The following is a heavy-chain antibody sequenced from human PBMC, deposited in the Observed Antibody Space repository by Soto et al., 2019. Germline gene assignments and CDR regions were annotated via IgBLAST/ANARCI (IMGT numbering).Heavy chain of an antibody. CDR1: GFTFSSYA. J-gene: IGHJ5*02. CDR3: ARWLGAAAGANWFAP. CDR2: ISGSGDST. Sequence: EVQLLESGGGLVQPGGSLRLSCAASGFTFSSYAMSWVRQAPGKGLEWVSTISGSGDSTYNADSVKGRFSISRDNSKNTLYLQMNSLRAEDTAVYYCARWLGAAAGANWFAPWGQGTLVTVSS. V-gene: IGHV3-23*01. D-gene: IGHD6-13*01.